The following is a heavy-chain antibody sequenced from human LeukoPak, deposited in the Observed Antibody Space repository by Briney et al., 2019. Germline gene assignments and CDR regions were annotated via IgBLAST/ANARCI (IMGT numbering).Heavy chain of an antibody. V-gene: IGHV1-2*02. D-gene: IGHD6-13*01. CDR1: GYTFTGYY. CDR3: ARGQYSSSWYDFDY. J-gene: IGHJ4*02. Sequence: ASVKVSCKASGYTFTGYYMHWVRQAPGQGLEWMGWINPNSGGTNYAQKFQGRVTMTRDTSISTAYMELSRLRSDDTAVYYCARGQYSSSWYDFDYWGQGTLVTVSS. CDR2: INPNSGGT.